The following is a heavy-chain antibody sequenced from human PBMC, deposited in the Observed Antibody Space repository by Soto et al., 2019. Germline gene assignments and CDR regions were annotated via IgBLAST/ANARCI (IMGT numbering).Heavy chain of an antibody. CDR2: ITSSGGGT. V-gene: IGHV3-23*01. CDR3: AKLTAA. CDR1: GFTFSAYV. Sequence: EVEVLESGGGLVQPGGSLRLSCAASGFTFSAYVMSWVRQAPGKGLEWVSSITSSGGGTYYADSVKGRFTVSRDNSKNKVYLQMNRLRDEDTAVYYCAKLTAAWGQGTLVTVSS. J-gene: IGHJ4*02. D-gene: IGHD6-13*01.